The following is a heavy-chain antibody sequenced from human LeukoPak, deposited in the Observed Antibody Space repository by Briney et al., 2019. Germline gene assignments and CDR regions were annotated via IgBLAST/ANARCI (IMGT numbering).Heavy chain of an antibody. CDR3: ASARLRGYSYGYSLDY. J-gene: IGHJ4*02. Sequence: TGGSLRLSCAASGFTFSDYYRSWIRQAPGKGLEWVSYISSSGSTIYYADSVKGRFTISRDNAKNSLYLQMNSLRAEYTAVYYCASARLRGYSYGYSLDYWGQGTLVTVSS. D-gene: IGHD5-18*01. V-gene: IGHV3-11*01. CDR1: GFTFSDYY. CDR2: ISSSGSTI.